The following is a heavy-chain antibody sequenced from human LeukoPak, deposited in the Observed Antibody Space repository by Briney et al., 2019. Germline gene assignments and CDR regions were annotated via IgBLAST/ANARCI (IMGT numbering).Heavy chain of an antibody. J-gene: IGHJ3*02. CDR2: IFYSGTT. CDR1: GGSISSGGYY. D-gene: IGHD2/OR15-2a*01. CDR3: GKYYDAFDI. V-gene: IGHV4-31*03. Sequence: SETLSLTCTVSGGSISSGGYYWSWIRQHPGKGLEWIAYIFYSGTTYYNPSLKSRVTMSVDTSKTQFSLTLTSVTPADPAVYYCGKYYDAFDIWGQGTMVTVSS.